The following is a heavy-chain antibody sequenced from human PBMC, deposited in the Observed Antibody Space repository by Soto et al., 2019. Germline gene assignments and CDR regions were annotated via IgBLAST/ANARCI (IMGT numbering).Heavy chain of an antibody. CDR3: AREPGVNYIWGSYEGAYFDY. Sequence: PGGSLRLSCAASGFSFSSYGMHWVCQAPGKGLEWVAVIWYDGSNKYYADSVKGRFTISRDNSKNTLYLQMNSLRAEDTAVYYCAREPGVNYIWGSYEGAYFDYWGQGTLVTVSS. V-gene: IGHV3-33*01. CDR2: IWYDGSNK. J-gene: IGHJ4*02. D-gene: IGHD3-16*01. CDR1: GFSFSSYG.